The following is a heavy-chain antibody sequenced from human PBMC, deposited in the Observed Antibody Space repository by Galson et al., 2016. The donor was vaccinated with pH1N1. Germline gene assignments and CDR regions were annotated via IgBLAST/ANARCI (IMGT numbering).Heavy chain of an antibody. CDR3: AKLDGYNGGYFQH. CDR1: GFTFDDYA. CDR2: ISWNSGSI. Sequence: SLRLSCAASGFTFDDYAMHWVRQAPGKGLEWVSGISWNSGSIGYADSVKGRFTISRDNAKNSLYLQMNSLRDEDTALYYCAKLDGYNGGYFQHWGQGTLVTVSS. V-gene: IGHV3-9*01. D-gene: IGHD5-24*01. J-gene: IGHJ1*01.